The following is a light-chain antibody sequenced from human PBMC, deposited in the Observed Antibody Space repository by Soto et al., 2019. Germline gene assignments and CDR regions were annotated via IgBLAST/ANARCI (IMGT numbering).Light chain of an antibody. J-gene: IGKJ4*01. Sequence: EIVLTQSPATLSLSPGERATLSCRASQSVSSYLAWYQQKPGQAPRLLIYDASNRATGIPARFSGSGSGTDSTLTISSLAPEDLAIYYCQQRSDWPPVTFGGGTKVEIK. CDR3: QQRSDWPPVT. V-gene: IGKV3-11*01. CDR1: QSVSSY. CDR2: DAS.